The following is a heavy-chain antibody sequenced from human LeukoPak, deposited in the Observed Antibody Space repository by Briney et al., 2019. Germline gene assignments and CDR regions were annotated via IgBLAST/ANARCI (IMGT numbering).Heavy chain of an antibody. D-gene: IGHD2-2*01. V-gene: IGHV3-23*01. CDR1: GFTFSTYA. CDR2: ITGSGGST. J-gene: IGHJ5*02. Sequence: TGGSLTLSCAASGFTFSTYAASWVRQAPGKGLEWVSAITGSGGSTYYADSVKGRFTISRDNSKNTFYLQMNSLRAEDTAVYYCTKCHYCSSPNCHWFDPWGQGTLVTVSS. CDR3: TKCHYCSSPNCHWFDP.